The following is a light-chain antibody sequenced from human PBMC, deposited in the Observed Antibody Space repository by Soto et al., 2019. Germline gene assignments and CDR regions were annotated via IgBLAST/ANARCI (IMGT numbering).Light chain of an antibody. V-gene: IGKV1-17*01. CDR3: LQHKSYPWT. J-gene: IGKJ1*01. CDR1: LDIGND. Sequence: DIQVNQSPSALSAPIGHSGSIPCRASLDIGNDLDWYQQKPGKAPKRLLYHTYTLQSGVPSRFSGAGSGAEFTLTINGLQSEDFATYFCLQHKSYPWTFGQGTKLDI. CDR2: HTY.